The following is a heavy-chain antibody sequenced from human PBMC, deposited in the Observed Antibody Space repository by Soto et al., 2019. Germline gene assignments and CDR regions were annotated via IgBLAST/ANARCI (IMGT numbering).Heavy chain of an antibody. CDR1: GFTFSSYW. V-gene: IGHV3-74*01. J-gene: IGHJ4*02. CDR3: ARARGVGGNEDYFDY. Sequence: EVQLVESGGGLVQPGGYLRLSCAASGFTFSSYWMHWVRQAPGKGLVWVSRINSDGSSTSYADSVKGRFTISRDNAKNTLYLQMNSLRAEDTAVYYCARARGVGGNEDYFDYWGQGTLVTVSS. D-gene: IGHD6-19*01. CDR2: INSDGSST.